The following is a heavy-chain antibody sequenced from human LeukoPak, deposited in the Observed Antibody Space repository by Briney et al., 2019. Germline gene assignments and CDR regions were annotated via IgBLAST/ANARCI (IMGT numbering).Heavy chain of an antibody. D-gene: IGHD4-17*01. V-gene: IGHV3-53*01. Sequence: GGSLRLSCAASGFTVSSNYMSWVRQAPGKGLEWVSVIYSGGSTYYADSVKGRFTISRDNSKNTLYLQMNSLRAEDTAVYYCAKDSVFFYGDPPPSYWGQGTLVTVSS. CDR2: IYSGGST. CDR1: GFTVSSNY. CDR3: AKDSVFFYGDPPPSY. J-gene: IGHJ4*02.